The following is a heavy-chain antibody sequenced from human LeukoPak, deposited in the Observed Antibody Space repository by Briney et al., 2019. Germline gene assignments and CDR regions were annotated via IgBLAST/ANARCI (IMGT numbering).Heavy chain of an antibody. D-gene: IGHD6-6*01. CDR2: IKEDGSGE. CDR3: ARDFGPSTAAWGAFDI. CDR1: GFTFTSYW. J-gene: IGHJ3*02. Sequence: PGGSLRLSCVASGFTFTSYWMAWVRQTPGKGLEWVADIKEDGSGEYYVDSVKGRFTISRDNAKKSPYLQMNSLRAEDTAVYYCARDFGPSTAAWGAFDIWAQGTMVIASS. V-gene: IGHV3-7*01.